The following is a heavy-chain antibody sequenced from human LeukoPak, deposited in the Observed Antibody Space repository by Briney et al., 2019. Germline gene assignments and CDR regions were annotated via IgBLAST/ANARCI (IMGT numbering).Heavy chain of an antibody. CDR2: ISYDGSNK. Sequence: GRSLRLSCAASGFTFSSYGMHWVRQAPGKGLEWVAVISYDGSNKYYADSVEGRFTISRDNSKNTLYLQMNSLGAEDTAVYYCANAWENQLGVDYWGQGTLVTVSS. V-gene: IGHV3-30*18. CDR1: GFTFSSYG. CDR3: ANAWENQLGVDY. D-gene: IGHD6-13*01. J-gene: IGHJ4*02.